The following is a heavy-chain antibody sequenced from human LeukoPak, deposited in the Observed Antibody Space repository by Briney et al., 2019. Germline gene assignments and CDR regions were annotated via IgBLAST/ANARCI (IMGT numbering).Heavy chain of an antibody. V-gene: IGHV3-23*01. CDR2: ISGSGGST. CDR3: AKPTSGSGSFLIDY. Sequence: GGSLRLSCAASGFTFSSYAMSWVRQAPGKGPEWVSAISGSGGSTYYADSVKGRFTISRDNSKNTLYLQITSLRAEDTAVYYCAKPTSGSGSFLIDYWGQGTLVTVSS. J-gene: IGHJ4*02. CDR1: GFTFSSYA. D-gene: IGHD1-26*01.